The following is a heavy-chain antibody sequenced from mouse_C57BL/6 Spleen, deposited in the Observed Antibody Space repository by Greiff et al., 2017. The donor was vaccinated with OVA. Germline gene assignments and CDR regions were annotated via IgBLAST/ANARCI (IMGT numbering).Heavy chain of an antibody. Sequence: EVQVVESGGGLVKPGGSLKLSCAASGFTFSDYGMHWVRQAPEKGLEWVAYISSGGSTIYYADTVKGRVTISRDNAKNTLFMQMTSLSSDDTAMYYCARLHFDVWGTGTTVTVSS. J-gene: IGHJ1*03. CDR3: ARLHFDV. V-gene: IGHV5-17*01. CDR1: GFTFSDYG. CDR2: ISSGGSTI.